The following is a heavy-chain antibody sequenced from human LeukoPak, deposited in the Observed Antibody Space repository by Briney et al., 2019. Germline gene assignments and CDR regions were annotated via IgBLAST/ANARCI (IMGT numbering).Heavy chain of an antibody. CDR2: IKEDGSEK. D-gene: IGHD3-22*01. V-gene: IGHV3-7*01. Sequence: GGSLGLSCAASGFTFSTYWMSWVRQAPGKGLEWVANIKEDGSEKYYGDSVKGRFTISRDNAKNSLYLEMSSLRVEDTAMYYCARDSSGYQWGQGTLVTVSS. CDR3: ARDSSGYQ. CDR1: GFTFSTYW. J-gene: IGHJ4*02.